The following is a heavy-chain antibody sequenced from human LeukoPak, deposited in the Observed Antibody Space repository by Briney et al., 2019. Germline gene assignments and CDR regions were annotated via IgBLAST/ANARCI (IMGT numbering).Heavy chain of an antibody. J-gene: IGHJ4*02. CDR1: GFTFSSHE. V-gene: IGHV3-48*03. CDR3: ARDGSNFDPFDY. D-gene: IGHD4-11*01. Sequence: GGSLRLSCAASGFTFSSHEMNWVRQAPGKGLEWVSYIGRSGGSISYTDSVEGRFTISRDNAKNSLYLQMNSLRAEDTAVYYCARDGSNFDPFDYWGQGALLADSS. CDR2: IGRSGGSI.